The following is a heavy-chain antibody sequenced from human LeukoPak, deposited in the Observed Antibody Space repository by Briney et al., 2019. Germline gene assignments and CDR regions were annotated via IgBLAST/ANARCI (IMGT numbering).Heavy chain of an antibody. J-gene: IGHJ4*02. D-gene: IGHD2-2*01. CDR2: ISSSGSTI. Sequence: GGSLRLSCAASGFTFSSYEMNWVRQAPGKGLEWVSYISSSGSTIYYADSVKGRFTISRDNAKKSLYLQMNSLRPEDTAVYYCAKDPATMETYFDYWGQGTLVTVAS. CDR1: GFTFSSYE. V-gene: IGHV3-48*03. CDR3: AKDPATMETYFDY.